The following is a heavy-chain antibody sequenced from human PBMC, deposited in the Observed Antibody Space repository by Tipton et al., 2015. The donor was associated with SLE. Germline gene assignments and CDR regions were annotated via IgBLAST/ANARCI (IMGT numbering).Heavy chain of an antibody. Sequence: LRLSCAVSGYSINSGYYWGWIRQPPGKGLEWIGSIYHGGNTYYNPSLKSRVTVSVDTSKNLISLKLSSVTAADTAVYYCAKHRYWFDPWGQGTLVTVSS. CDR3: AKHRYWFDP. V-gene: IGHV4-38-2*01. CDR1: GYSINSGYY. J-gene: IGHJ5*02. CDR2: IYHGGNT.